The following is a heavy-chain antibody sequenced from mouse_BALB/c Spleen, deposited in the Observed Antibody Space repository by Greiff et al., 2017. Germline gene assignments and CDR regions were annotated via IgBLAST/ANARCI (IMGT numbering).Heavy chain of an antibody. CDR3: ARYTFAY. CDR2: IYPGDGDT. CDR1: GYAFSSSW. Sequence: QVQLQQSGPELVKPGASVKISCKASGYAFSSSWMNWVKQRPGQGLEWIGRIYPGDGDTNYNGKFKGKATLTADKSSSTTYMQLSSLTSVDSAVYVCARYTFAYWGQGTLVTVSA. V-gene: IGHV1-82*01. J-gene: IGHJ3*01.